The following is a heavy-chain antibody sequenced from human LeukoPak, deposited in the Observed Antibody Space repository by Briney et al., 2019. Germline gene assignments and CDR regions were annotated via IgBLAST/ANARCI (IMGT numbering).Heavy chain of an antibody. D-gene: IGHD6-19*01. Sequence: ASVKVSCKASGYTFTSYYMHWVRQAPGQGLEWMGIINPSGGSTSYAQKFQGRVTMTRDMSTSTVYMELSSLRSEDTAVYYCARSYSSGWFDPWGQGTLVTVSS. CDR1: GYTFTSYY. J-gene: IGHJ5*02. V-gene: IGHV1-46*01. CDR3: ARSYSSGWFDP. CDR2: INPSGGST.